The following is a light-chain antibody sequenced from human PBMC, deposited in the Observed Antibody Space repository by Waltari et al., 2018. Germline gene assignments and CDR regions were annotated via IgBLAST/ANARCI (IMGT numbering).Light chain of an antibody. CDR1: RLRSSY. V-gene: IGLV3-19*01. CDR2: DKN. CDR3: HSRDASGSGGA. J-gene: IGLJ2*01. Sequence: TQDPAVSVAMGQTVRITCPGDRLRSSYARWYQQRPGQAPILVMYDKNSRPSGVPDRFSGSSSDDTASLTITGAQAEDEAYYYCHSRDASGSGGAFGGGTKLTVL.